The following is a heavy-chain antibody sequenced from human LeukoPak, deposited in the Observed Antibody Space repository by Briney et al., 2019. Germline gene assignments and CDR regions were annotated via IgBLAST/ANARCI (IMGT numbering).Heavy chain of an antibody. Sequence: PGGSLRLCCAASGFTVSSNYMSWVRQAPGQGLEWVSIIYTSGSTYYADSVKGRFTISRDNSNNTLYLQMNSLRAEDTAVYYCARDWTYSSGPFDYWGQGTLVTVSS. CDR2: IYTSGST. V-gene: IGHV3-66*01. D-gene: IGHD6-19*01. J-gene: IGHJ4*02. CDR3: ARDWTYSSGPFDY. CDR1: GFTVSSNY.